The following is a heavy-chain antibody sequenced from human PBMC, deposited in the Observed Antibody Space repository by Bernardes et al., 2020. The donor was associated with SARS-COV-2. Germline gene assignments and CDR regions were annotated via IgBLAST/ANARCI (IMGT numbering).Heavy chain of an antibody. CDR1: GGSISSSHW. CDR2: IFHSGTT. D-gene: IGHD1-26*01. Sequence: SETLSLTCAVSGGSISSSHWWSWVRQPPGKGLEWIAEIFHSGTTTYNTSLQSRVTVFLDKSKNQFSLKLRSVTAADTAVYYCARLESESLGNWYFDLWGRGTVVTVSS. V-gene: IGHV4-4*02. J-gene: IGHJ2*01. CDR3: ARLESESLGNWYFDL.